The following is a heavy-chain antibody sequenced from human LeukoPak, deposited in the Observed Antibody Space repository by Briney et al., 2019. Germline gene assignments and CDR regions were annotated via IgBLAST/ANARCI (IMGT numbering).Heavy chain of an antibody. CDR1: GGTFISYA. D-gene: IGHD2-2*01. CDR2: IIPIFGTA. CDR3: ASVYQHGMDV. Sequence: SVTVSCTASGGTFISYAISWVRQAPGQGLEWMGGIIPIFGTANYAQKFQGRVTITADESTSTAYMELSSLRSEDTAVYYCASVYQHGMDVWGQGTTVTVSS. V-gene: IGHV1-69*01. J-gene: IGHJ6*02.